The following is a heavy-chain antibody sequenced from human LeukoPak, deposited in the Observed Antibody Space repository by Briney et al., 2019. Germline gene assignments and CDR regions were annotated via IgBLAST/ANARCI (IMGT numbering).Heavy chain of an antibody. CDR2: IRYDENNK. Sequence: PGRSLRLSCAASGFTFSSYVMHWVRQAPGKGLEWVAFIRYDENNKYYADSVKGRFTISRDNSKNTLYLQMNSLRAEDTAVYYCARDTSPRIAAIYYDAFDIWGQGTMVTVSS. CDR1: GFTFSSYV. CDR3: ARDTSPRIAAIYYDAFDI. D-gene: IGHD6-13*01. J-gene: IGHJ3*02. V-gene: IGHV3-30*02.